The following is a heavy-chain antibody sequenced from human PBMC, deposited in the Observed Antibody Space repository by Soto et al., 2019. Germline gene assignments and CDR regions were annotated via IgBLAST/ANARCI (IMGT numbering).Heavy chain of an antibody. CDR2: IHDSGRS. J-gene: IGHJ4*02. V-gene: IGHV4-59*01. CDR1: SDSITNYY. D-gene: IGHD2-15*01. CDR3: ARVGGTRGWY. Sequence: SETLSLTCTVSSDSITNYYLSWIRQSPGKGLEWIGYIHDSGRSNYNPSLKSRVKISVDTSKKQFSLKLNSVTAADTAVYYCARVGGTRGWYWGQGTLVTVSS.